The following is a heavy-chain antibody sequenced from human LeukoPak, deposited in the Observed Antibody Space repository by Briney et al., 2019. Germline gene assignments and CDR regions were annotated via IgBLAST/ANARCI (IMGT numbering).Heavy chain of an antibody. CDR1: GFTFRTYA. V-gene: IGHV3-21*04. Sequence: GGSLRLSCAASGFTFRTYAMNWVRQAPGKGLEWVSSISSSGSYIYYADSVQGRFTISRDNAKNSLYLQMNSLRAEDTAVYYCIRGAYNLGGWGRGTRVTVSS. CDR3: IRGAYNLGG. J-gene: IGHJ4*02. CDR2: ISSSGSYI. D-gene: IGHD5-24*01.